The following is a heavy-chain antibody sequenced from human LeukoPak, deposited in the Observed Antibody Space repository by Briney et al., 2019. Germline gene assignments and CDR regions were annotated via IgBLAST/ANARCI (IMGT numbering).Heavy chain of an antibody. D-gene: IGHD5-12*01. CDR1: GFTFSSYA. J-gene: IGHJ4*02. CDR3: AKLSGYDYYFDY. Sequence: GGSLRLSCAASGFTFSSYAMSWVRQAPGKGLEWVSAISGSGGSTYYADSVKGRFTISRDYSKNTLYLQMNSLRAEDTAVYYCAKLSGYDYYFDYWGQGTLVTVSS. V-gene: IGHV3-23*01. CDR2: ISGSGGST.